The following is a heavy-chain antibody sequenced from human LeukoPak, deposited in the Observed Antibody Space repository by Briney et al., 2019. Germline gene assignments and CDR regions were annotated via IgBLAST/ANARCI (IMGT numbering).Heavy chain of an antibody. CDR2: INPNSGGT. CDR1: GYTFTGYY. CDR3: ATLTRITGTSRPHY. V-gene: IGHV1-2*02. Sequence: ASVKVSCKASGYTFTGYYMHWVRQAPGQGLEWMGWINPNSGGTNYAQKIQGRVTMTRDTSISTAYMELSRLRSDDTAVYYCATLTRITGTSRPHYWGQGTLVTVSS. D-gene: IGHD1-20*01. J-gene: IGHJ4*02.